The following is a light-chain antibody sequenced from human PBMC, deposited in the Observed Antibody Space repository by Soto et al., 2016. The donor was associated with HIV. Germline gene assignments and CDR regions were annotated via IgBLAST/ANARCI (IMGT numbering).Light chain of an antibody. CDR1: NIGSKS. V-gene: IGLV3-21*01. Sequence: SYVLTQPPSVSVAPGKTARITCGGNNIGSKSVHWYQQKPGQAPVLVIYQDNKRPSGIPERFSGSNSGNTATLTISGTQAMDEADYYCQAWDSSTPWVFGGGTKLTVL. CDR2: QDN. CDR3: QAWDSSTPWV. J-gene: IGLJ3*02.